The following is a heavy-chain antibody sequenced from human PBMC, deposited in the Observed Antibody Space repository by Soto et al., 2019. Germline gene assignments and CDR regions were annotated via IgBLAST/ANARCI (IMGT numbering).Heavy chain of an antibody. D-gene: IGHD3-22*01. J-gene: IGHJ4*02. CDR1: GYTFTSYY. CDR3: ARAGRITMIVVVITGGPDY. CDR2: INPSGGST. Sequence: QVQLVQSGAEVKKPGASVKVSCKASGYTFTSYYMHWVRQAPGQGLEWMGIINPSGGSTSYAQKFQGRVNRTRDTSASNVYMELSSLRSEDTAVYYCARAGRITMIVVVITGGPDYWGQGTLVTVSS. V-gene: IGHV1-46*01.